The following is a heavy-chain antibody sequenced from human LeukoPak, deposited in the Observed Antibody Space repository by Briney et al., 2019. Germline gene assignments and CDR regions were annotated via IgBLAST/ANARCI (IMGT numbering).Heavy chain of an antibody. V-gene: IGHV1-46*01. CDR1: VYSFTSHY. CDR2: INPSRGST. D-gene: IGHD6-19*01. Sequence: ASVKVSCMASVYSFTSHYIHGVRQAPRQGLEWMGIINPSRGSTSYAQKFQGRVNVTRDTSTSTVYMDLSSLGSEDTAVYYCARGYSSGFGNWGQGTLVTVSS. J-gene: IGHJ4*02. CDR3: ARGYSSGFGN.